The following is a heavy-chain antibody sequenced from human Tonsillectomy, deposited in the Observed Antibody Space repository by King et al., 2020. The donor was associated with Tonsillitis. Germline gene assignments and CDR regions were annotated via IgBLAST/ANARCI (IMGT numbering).Heavy chain of an antibody. CDR2: IGGSSVNT. Sequence: VQLVESGGGLVQPGGSLRLSCAASGFTFSSYGMFWVRQAPGKGLEWVSAIGGSSVNTYYADSVKGRFTISRDNSKNMLYLQMNSLRVEDAALYYCAKRRTPSGPRDFDYWGQGTLVIVSS. CDR3: AKRRTPSGPRDFDY. V-gene: IGHV3-23*04. CDR1: GFTFSSYG. J-gene: IGHJ4*02. D-gene: IGHD2-15*01.